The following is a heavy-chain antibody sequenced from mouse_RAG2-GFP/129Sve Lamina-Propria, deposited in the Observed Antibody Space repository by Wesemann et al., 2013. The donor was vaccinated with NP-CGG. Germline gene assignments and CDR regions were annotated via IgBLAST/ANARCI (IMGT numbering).Heavy chain of an antibody. CDR1: GYTFTDYN. J-gene: IGHJ2*01. CDR3: ARGNYGSSSFDY. CDR2: INPNNGGT. D-gene: IGHD1-1*01. Sequence: EVQLQQSGPELVKPGASVKIPCKASGYTFTDYNMDWVKQSHGKSLEWIGDINPNNGGTIYNQKFKGKATLTVDKSSSTAYMELRSLTSEEPAVYYCARGNYGSSSFDYWGQGTTLTVSS. V-gene: IGHV1-18*01.